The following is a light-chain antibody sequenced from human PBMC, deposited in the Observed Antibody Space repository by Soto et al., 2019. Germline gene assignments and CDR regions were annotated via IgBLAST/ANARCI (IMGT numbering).Light chain of an antibody. CDR2: AAS. Sequence: DIQLTQSPSFLSASIGDRVTITCRASQGVSRYLAWYQQKPGKAPNLLIYAASTLQGGVPSRFSGSESGTEFTLTISSLQPEDVAPYFCQQLKSYPITFGQGTRLEIK. CDR3: QQLKSYPIT. J-gene: IGKJ5*01. V-gene: IGKV1-9*01. CDR1: QGVSRY.